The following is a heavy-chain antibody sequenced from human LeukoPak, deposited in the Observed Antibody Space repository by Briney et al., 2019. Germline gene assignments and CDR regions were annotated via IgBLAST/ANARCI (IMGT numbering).Heavy chain of an antibody. Sequence: GGSLRLSCAASGFTFSDYYMSWIRQAPGKGLEWVSAISGSGGSTYYADSVKGRFTISRDNSKNTLYLQMNSLRAEDTAVYYCAKDPRYYDFWSGYYSSHNWFDPWGQGTLVTVSS. D-gene: IGHD3-3*01. CDR3: AKDPRYYDFWSGYYSSHNWFDP. CDR1: GFTFSDYY. V-gene: IGHV3-23*01. CDR2: ISGSGGST. J-gene: IGHJ5*02.